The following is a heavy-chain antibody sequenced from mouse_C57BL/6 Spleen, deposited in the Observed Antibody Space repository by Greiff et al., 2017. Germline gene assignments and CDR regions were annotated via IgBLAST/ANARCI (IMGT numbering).Heavy chain of an antibody. Sequence: EVKLMESGGGLVQPGGSLSLSCAASGFTFTDYYMSWVRQPPGKALEWLGFIRNKANGYTTEYSASVKGRFTISRDNSQSILYLQMNALRAEDSATYYCARYIDDYDSSYFDYWGQGTTLTVSS. CDR2: IRNKANGYTT. CDR3: ARYIDDYDSSYFDY. D-gene: IGHD1-1*01. J-gene: IGHJ2*01. V-gene: IGHV7-3*01. CDR1: GFTFTDYY.